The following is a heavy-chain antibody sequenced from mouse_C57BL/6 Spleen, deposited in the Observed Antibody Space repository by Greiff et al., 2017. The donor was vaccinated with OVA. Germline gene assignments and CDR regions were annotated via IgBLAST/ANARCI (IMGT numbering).Heavy chain of an antibody. CDR2: IDPSDSYT. Sequence: QVQLQQPGAELVKPGASVKLSCKASGYTFTSYWMQWVKQRPGQGLEWIGEIDPSDSYTNYNQKFKGKATLTVDTSSSTAYMQLSSLTSEDSAVYYCARVRYSNYGGSFAYWGQGTLVTVSA. D-gene: IGHD2-5*01. CDR1: GYTFTSYW. V-gene: IGHV1-50*01. J-gene: IGHJ3*01. CDR3: ARVRYSNYGGSFAY.